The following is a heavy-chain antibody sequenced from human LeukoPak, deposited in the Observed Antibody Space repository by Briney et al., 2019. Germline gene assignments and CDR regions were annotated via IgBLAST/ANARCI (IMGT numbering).Heavy chain of an antibody. V-gene: IGHV4-59*01. CDR3: ARGITDSIWYLDY. J-gene: IGHJ4*02. Sequence: SETLSLTCTASGGHISTYSWSWIRQAPGKGLEWIGYIYYSGSTKYTPSLKSRVTISVDTSKNQFSLKLSSVTAADTAVYFCARGITDSIWYLDYWGQGTLVTVSS. D-gene: IGHD3-22*01. CDR1: GGHISTYS. CDR2: IYYSGST.